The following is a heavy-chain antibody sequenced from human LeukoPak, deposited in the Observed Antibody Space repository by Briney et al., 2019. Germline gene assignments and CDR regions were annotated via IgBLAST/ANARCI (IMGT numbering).Heavy chain of an antibody. D-gene: IGHD3-9*01. CDR3: ARQYSDWLLGRDYFDY. J-gene: IGHJ4*02. CDR2: IYYSGST. Sequence: PSETLSLTCTASGGSISSYYRSWIRPPPGKGLEWVSFIYYSGSTNYNASLRSRFTISVDTSKNQFSLKLRSVTAADTAVYYCARQYSDWLLGRDYFDYWGQGTLVTVSS. CDR1: GGSISSYY. V-gene: IGHV4-59*08.